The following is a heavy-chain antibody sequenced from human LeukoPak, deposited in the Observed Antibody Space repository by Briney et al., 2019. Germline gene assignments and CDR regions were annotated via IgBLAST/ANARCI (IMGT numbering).Heavy chain of an antibody. CDR3: ARVKYSSGWYYFDY. V-gene: IGHV3-33*01. CDR1: GFTFSSYG. J-gene: IGHJ4*02. Sequence: PGGSLRLSCAASGFTFSSYGTHWVRQAPGKGLEWVAVIWYDGSNKYYADSVKGRFTISRDNSENTLYLQMNSLRAEDTAVYYCARVKYSSGWYYFDYWGQGTLVTVSS. CDR2: IWYDGSNK. D-gene: IGHD6-19*01.